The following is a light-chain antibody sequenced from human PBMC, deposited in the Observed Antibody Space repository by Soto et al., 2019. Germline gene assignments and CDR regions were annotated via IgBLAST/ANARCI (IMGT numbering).Light chain of an antibody. CDR2: DAS. V-gene: IGKV3-11*01. CDR1: QSVSSY. CDR3: QQRSNWLT. Sequence: VLTQSPATLSLSPWGSDPSSCRASQSVSSYLAWYQQKPGHAPRLLIYDASNRATGIPARFSGSGSGTDFTLTISSLEPEDFAVYYCQQRSNWLTFGGGTKVDIK. J-gene: IGKJ4*01.